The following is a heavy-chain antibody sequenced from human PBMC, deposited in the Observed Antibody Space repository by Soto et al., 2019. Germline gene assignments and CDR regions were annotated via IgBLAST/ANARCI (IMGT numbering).Heavy chain of an antibody. CDR2: IIPIFGTA. CDR1: GGTFSSYA. V-gene: IGHV1-69*01. CDR3: ATYYYDSSGYYGGSDAFDI. J-gene: IGHJ3*02. D-gene: IGHD3-22*01. Sequence: QVQLVQSGAEVKKPGSSVKVSCTASGGTFSSYAISWVRQAPGQGLEWMGGIIPIFGTANYAQKFQGRVTITADESTSTAYMELSSLRSEDTAVYYCATYYYDSSGYYGGSDAFDIWGQGTMVTVSS.